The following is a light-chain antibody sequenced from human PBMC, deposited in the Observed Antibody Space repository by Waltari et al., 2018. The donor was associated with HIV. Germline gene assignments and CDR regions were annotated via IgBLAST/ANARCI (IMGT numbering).Light chain of an antibody. CDR2: GAS. CDR1: QSVSNNY. Sequence: EIVLTQSPGTLSLSPGERATLSCRASQSVSNNYLAWYQQKPGNSPRLVIYGASNKATGIPDRFSGSGAGTDFTLTISGLEPEDFAVYYCQHYDRSPQSFGPGTTVDI. J-gene: IGKJ3*01. V-gene: IGKV3-20*01. CDR3: QHYDRSPQS.